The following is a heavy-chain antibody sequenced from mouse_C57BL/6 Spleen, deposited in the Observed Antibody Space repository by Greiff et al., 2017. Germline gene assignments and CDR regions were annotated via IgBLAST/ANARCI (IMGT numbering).Heavy chain of an antibody. Sequence: EVQLQQSGAELVRPGASVKLSCTASGFNIKDDYMHWVKQRPEQGLEWIGWIDPENGDTEYASKFQGKATITADTSSNTAYLQLSSLTSEDTAVYYCTLYYGSSHWYFDVWGTGTTVTVPS. J-gene: IGHJ1*03. CDR3: TLYYGSSHWYFDV. V-gene: IGHV14-4*01. D-gene: IGHD1-1*01. CDR1: GFNIKDDY. CDR2: IDPENGDT.